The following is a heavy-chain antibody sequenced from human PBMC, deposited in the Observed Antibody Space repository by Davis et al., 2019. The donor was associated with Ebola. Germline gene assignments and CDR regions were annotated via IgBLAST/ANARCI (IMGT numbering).Heavy chain of an antibody. CDR2: IRYDGKNE. V-gene: IGHV3-30*02. CDR1: GFTFSSYG. D-gene: IGHD6-19*01. CDR3: ARGAGYSSGWSDY. Sequence: PGGSLRLSCAASGFTFSSYGMHWVRQAPGKGLEWVAFIRYDGKNEYYADSVKGRFTISRDNSKNTLYLQMNSLRAEDTAVYYCARGAGYSSGWSDYWGQGTLVTVSS. J-gene: IGHJ4*02.